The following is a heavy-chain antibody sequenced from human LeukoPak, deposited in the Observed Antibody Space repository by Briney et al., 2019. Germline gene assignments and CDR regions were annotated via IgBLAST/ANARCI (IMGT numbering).Heavy chain of an antibody. J-gene: IGHJ4*02. V-gene: IGHV4-39*01. CDR3: ARILDGSGWFDY. D-gene: IGHD6-19*01. CDR1: GGSISSRSHY. CDR2: IYYSGST. Sequence: SETLSLTCTVSGGSISSRSHYWGWIRQPPGKGLEWIGNIYYSGSTYYNPSLKSRVTITVDTSKNQFSLKVSSGTAADTAVYLCARILDGSGWFDYWGQGTLVTVSS.